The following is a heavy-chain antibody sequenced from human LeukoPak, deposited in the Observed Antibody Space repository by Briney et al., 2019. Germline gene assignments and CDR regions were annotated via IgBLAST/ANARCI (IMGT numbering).Heavy chain of an antibody. J-gene: IGHJ4*02. Sequence: PGGSLRLSCAASGFTFYNYGISWVRQAPGKGLEWLTGINGSGGRTYYADSVRGRFIVSRDNSQNTVNLEIHSLRAEDTAVYYCARDGGGYCSGGSCGLPSAADRPEYYFDYWGQGTLVTVSS. CDR3: ARDGGGYCSGGSCGLPSAADRPEYYFDY. V-gene: IGHV3-23*01. D-gene: IGHD2-15*01. CDR1: GFTFYNYG. CDR2: INGSGGRT.